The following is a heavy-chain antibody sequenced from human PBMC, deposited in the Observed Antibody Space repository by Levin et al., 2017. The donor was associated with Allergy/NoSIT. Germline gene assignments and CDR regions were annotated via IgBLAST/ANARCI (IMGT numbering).Heavy chain of an antibody. CDR1: GGPVNSGSYY. V-gene: IGHV4-61*01. Sequence: PSETLSLTCSVSGGPVNSGSYYWSWIRQPPGKGLEWIGSVYYSGTTNYNPSLKRRASITIDTSKNQFSLTLSSLTAADTAVYYCTRDRGSSGWFESWGQGTLVTVSS. CDR2: VYYSGTT. J-gene: IGHJ5*01. CDR3: TRDRGSSGWFES. D-gene: IGHD3-22*01.